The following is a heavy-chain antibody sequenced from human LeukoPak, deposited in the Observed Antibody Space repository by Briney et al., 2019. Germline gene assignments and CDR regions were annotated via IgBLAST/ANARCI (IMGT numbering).Heavy chain of an antibody. CDR3: AREGAVSGDFDY. D-gene: IGHD2-15*01. Sequence: GGSLRLSCAASGFTFSSYWMHWVRQAPGKGLVWVSRINSDGSSTSYADSVKGRFTISRDNAKNTLFLQMNSLRAEDTAVYTCAREGAVSGDFDYWGQGTLVTVSS. V-gene: IGHV3-74*01. J-gene: IGHJ4*02. CDR1: GFTFSSYW. CDR2: INSDGSST.